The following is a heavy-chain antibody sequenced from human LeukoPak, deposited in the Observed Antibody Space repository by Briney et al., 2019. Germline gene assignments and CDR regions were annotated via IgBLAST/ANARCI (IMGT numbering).Heavy chain of an antibody. Sequence: GASVKVSCKASGYTFTGYYMHWVRQAPGQGLEGMGWINPNSGGTNYAQKFQGRVTMTRDTSISTAYMELSRLRSDDTAVYYCARRITIFGVVSATPARTDVWGQGTTVTVSS. CDR3: ARRITIFGVVSATPARTDV. D-gene: IGHD3-3*01. J-gene: IGHJ6*02. CDR2: INPNSGGT. CDR1: GYTFTGYY. V-gene: IGHV1-2*02.